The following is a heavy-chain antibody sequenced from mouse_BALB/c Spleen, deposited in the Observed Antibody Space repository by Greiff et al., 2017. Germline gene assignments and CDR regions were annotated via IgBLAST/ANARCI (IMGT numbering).Heavy chain of an antibody. CDR1: GYSITSGYY. D-gene: IGHD2-1*01. CDR3: ASIYYGNLF. CDR2: ISYDGSN. J-gene: IGHJ2*01. V-gene: IGHV3-6*02. Sequence: EVKLMESGPGLVKPSQSLSLTCSVTGYSITSGYYWNWIRQFPGNKLEWMGYISYDGSNNYNPSLKNRISITRDTSKNQFFLKLNSVTTEDTATYYCASIYYGNLFWGQGTTLTVSS.